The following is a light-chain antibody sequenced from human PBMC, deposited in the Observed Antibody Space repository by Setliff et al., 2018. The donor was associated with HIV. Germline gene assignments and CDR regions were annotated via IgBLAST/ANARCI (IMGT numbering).Light chain of an antibody. Sequence: QSALTQPASVSGSPGQSIAISCTGTSSDVGGYNYVSWYQQHPGKAPQLMIYEVTNRPSGVSYRFSGSKSGNTASLTISGLQAEDEADYYCSSFGSSNTHVFGTGTKVTVL. J-gene: IGLJ1*01. V-gene: IGLV2-14*01. CDR2: EVT. CDR1: SSDVGGYNY. CDR3: SSFGSSNTHV.